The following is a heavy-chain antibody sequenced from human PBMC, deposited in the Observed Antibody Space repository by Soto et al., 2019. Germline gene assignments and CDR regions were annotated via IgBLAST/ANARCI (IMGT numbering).Heavy chain of an antibody. D-gene: IGHD1-1*01. CDR3: ATDREWKIDY. Sequence: GARRLSCAAPVLKCSDSVMHWARQAPGQGLMWVSRISHDATVTSYADSVKGRFTISRDNAKNTLYLQISSLRVEDTAVYYCATDREWKIDYWGQGTLVTVSS. CDR2: ISHDATVT. CDR1: VLKCSDSV. J-gene: IGHJ4*02. V-gene: IGHV3-74*01.